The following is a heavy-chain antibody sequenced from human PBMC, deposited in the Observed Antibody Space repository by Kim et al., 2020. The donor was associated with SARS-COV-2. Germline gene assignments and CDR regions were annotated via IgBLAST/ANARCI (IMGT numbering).Heavy chain of an antibody. CDR2: IKSKTDGGTT. D-gene: IGHD3-10*01. V-gene: IGHV3-15*01. CDR1: GFTFSNAW. Sequence: GGSPRLSCAASGFTFSNAWMSWVRQAPGKGLEWVGRIKSKTDGGTTDYAAPVKGRFTISRDDSKNTLYLQMNSLKTEDTAVYYCTTVGVWFGELFNYGMDVWGQGTTVTVSS. J-gene: IGHJ6*02. CDR3: TTVGVWFGELFNYGMDV.